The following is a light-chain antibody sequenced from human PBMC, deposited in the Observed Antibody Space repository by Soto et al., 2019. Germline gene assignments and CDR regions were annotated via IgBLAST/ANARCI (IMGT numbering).Light chain of an antibody. J-gene: IGKJ1*01. CDR1: QSVSSN. Sequence: LVLAHSPGSLSCSPGESATLSCRASQSVSSNLAWYQQKPGQAPRLLIYGASTRATGIPARFSGSGSGTEFTLTISSLQSEDFAVYFCQQYNNWPPWTFDQGTKVDI. V-gene: IGKV3-15*01. CDR2: GAS. CDR3: QQYNNWPPWT.